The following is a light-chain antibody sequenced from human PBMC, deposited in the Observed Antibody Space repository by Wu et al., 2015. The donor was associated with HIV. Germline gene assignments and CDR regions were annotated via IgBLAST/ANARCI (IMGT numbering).Light chain of an antibody. CDR1: QSVSSNY. CDR3: QQYGSSPAT. J-gene: IGKJ4*01. CDR2: GAS. Sequence: EIVLTQSSGTLSLSPGERATLSCRASQSVSSNYLAWYQQKPGQAPRLLIYGASSRATGIPDRFSGSGSGTDFTLTINSLEPEDFAVYYCQQYGSSPATFGGGTKVEIK. V-gene: IGKV3-20*01.